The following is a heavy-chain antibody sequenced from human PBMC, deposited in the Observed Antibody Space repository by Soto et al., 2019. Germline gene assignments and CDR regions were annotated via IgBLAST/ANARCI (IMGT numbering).Heavy chain of an antibody. V-gene: IGHV1-69*01. CDR2: IIPMFGRA. D-gene: IGHD3-22*01. CDR3: ARDGSLYDSSGYYYLY. CDR1: GGTFSRYA. J-gene: IGHJ4*02. Sequence: QVQLVQSGAEVKKPGSSVKVSCKASGGTFSRYAISWVRQAPGQGLEWMGGIIPMFGRANYAQKFQGRVTLTADDSTSTGYMELRSLRSEDTAVYYCARDGSLYDSSGYYYLYWGQGTLVTVSS.